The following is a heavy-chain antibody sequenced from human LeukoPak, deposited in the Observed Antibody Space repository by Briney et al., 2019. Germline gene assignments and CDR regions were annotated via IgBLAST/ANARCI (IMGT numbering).Heavy chain of an antibody. D-gene: IGHD3-22*01. CDR2: ISTDGRNT. CDR3: AKDREAFYYDSSTYYPYYFDY. V-gene: IGHV3-74*01. Sequence: GGSLRLSCEASGFSFSTYWMHWVRQVPGKGLVWVSRISTDGRNTDHADSVKGRFTISRDNARNTLYLQMNSLRAEDTAVYYCAKDREAFYYDSSTYYPYYFDYWGQGTLVTVSS. J-gene: IGHJ4*02. CDR1: GFSFSTYW.